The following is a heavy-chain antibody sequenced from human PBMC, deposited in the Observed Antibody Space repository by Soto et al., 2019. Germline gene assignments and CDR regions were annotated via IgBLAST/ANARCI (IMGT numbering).Heavy chain of an antibody. Sequence: XESLKISCKGSRYTLTNYVLVWVRQMPGKGLEWMGIIDPSDSDTRYSPSLQGQVTISADKSISTAYLQLNSLKASDTAMYYCGRNAGSSWKGDYFDYWGQGILVTVSP. V-gene: IGHV5-51*01. CDR1: RYTLTNYV. J-gene: IGHJ4*02. CDR2: IDPSDSDT. D-gene: IGHD6-13*01. CDR3: GRNAGSSWKGDYFDY.